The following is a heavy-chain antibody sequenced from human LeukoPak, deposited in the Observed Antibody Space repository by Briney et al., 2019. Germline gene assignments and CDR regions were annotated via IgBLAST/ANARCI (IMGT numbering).Heavy chain of an antibody. CDR2: IKQDGSEK. D-gene: IGHD3-3*01. CDR1: GFTSGFTFSDAW. J-gene: IGHJ6*03. Sequence: GGSLRLSCAASGFTSGFTFSDAWMSWIRQAPGKGLEWVANIKQDGSEKYYVDSVKGRFTISRDNAKNSLYLQMNSLRAEDTAVYYCARAKYDFWSGYPGTTYYYYMDVWGKGTTVTVSS. CDR3: ARAKYDFWSGYPGTTYYYYMDV. V-gene: IGHV3-7*01.